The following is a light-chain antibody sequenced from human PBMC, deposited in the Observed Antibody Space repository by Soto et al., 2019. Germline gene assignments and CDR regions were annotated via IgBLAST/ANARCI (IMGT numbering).Light chain of an antibody. Sequence: IQLTQSPSTLSASVGDRVTITCRASQAISSDLAWYQQKPGKAPKLLIYDASTLQSGVPSRFSGSGSGTDFTLTISSLQPEDFATYYCQQLNNYPITFGQGTRLEIK. V-gene: IGKV1-9*01. CDR1: QAISSD. J-gene: IGKJ5*01. CDR3: QQLNNYPIT. CDR2: DAS.